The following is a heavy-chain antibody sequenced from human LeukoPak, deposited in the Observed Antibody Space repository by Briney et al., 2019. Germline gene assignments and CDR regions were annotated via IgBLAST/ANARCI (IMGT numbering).Heavy chain of an antibody. V-gene: IGHV3-9*03. CDR1: GFTFDDYA. CDR3: AKDRYSNYEGPFDY. J-gene: IGHJ4*02. Sequence: GGSLRLSCAASGFTFDDYAMHWVRQAPGKGLEWVSGISWNSGSIGYADSVKGRFTISGDNAKNSLYLQMNSLRAEDMALYYCAKDRYSNYEGPFDYWGQGTLVTVSS. CDR2: ISWNSGSI. D-gene: IGHD4-11*01.